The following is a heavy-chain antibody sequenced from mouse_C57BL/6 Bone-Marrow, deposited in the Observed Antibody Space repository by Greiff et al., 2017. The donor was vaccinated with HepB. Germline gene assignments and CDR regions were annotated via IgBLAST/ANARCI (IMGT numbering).Heavy chain of an antibody. Sequence: VQLQQSGTVLARPGASVKMSCKTSGYTFTSYWMHWVKQRPGQGLEWIGAIYPGNSDTSYNQKFKGKAKLTAVTSASTAYMELSRLTNEDSAVYYCTRAYYYGSSSFAYWGQGTLVTVSA. CDR2: IYPGNSDT. V-gene: IGHV1-5*01. CDR3: TRAYYYGSSSFAY. J-gene: IGHJ3*01. D-gene: IGHD1-1*01. CDR1: GYTFTSYW.